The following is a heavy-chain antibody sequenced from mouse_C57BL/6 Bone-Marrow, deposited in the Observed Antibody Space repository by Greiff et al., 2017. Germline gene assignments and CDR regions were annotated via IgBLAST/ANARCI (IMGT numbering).Heavy chain of an antibody. D-gene: IGHD2-2*01. Sequence: VQLQQPGAELVRPGSSVKLSCKASGYTFTSYWMDWVKQRPGQGLEWIGNIYPSDSETHYNQKFKDKATLTVDKSSSTAYMQLSSLTSEDSAVYYCARDKGYDGAWFAYWGQGTLVTVSA. CDR2: IYPSDSET. CDR3: ARDKGYDGAWFAY. V-gene: IGHV1-61*01. CDR1: GYTFTSYW. J-gene: IGHJ3*01.